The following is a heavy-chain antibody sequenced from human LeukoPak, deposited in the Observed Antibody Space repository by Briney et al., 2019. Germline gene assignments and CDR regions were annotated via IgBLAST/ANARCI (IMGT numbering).Heavy chain of an antibody. CDR1: GGSISSGGYY. Sequence: PSETLSLTCTVSGGSISSGGYYWSWIRQHPGKGLEWIGYIYYSESTYYNPSLKSRVTISVDTSKNQFSLKLSSVTAADTAMYYCARGLGGYSYGPHFDYWGQGTLVTVSS. CDR2: IYYSEST. CDR3: ARGLGGYSYGPHFDY. D-gene: IGHD5-18*01. V-gene: IGHV4-31*03. J-gene: IGHJ4*02.